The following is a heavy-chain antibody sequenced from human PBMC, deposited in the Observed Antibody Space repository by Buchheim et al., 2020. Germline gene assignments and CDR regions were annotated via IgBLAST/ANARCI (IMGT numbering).Heavy chain of an antibody. D-gene: IGHD4-17*01. Sequence: QVQLVESGGGVVQPGRSLRLSCAASGFTFSSYAMHWVRQAPGKGLEWVAVISYDGSNKYYADSVKGRFIISRDNSKNTLYLQMNSLRAEDTAVYYCARDGGGYGDYSAGYWGQGTL. V-gene: IGHV3-30*04. CDR1: GFTFSSYA. CDR3: ARDGGGYGDYSAGY. J-gene: IGHJ4*02. CDR2: ISYDGSNK.